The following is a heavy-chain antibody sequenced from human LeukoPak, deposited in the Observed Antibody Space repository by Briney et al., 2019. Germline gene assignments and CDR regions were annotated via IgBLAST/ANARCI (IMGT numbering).Heavy chain of an antibody. CDR1: GFTFSSYA. CDR2: ISGSGGST. CDR3: AKEGGHYDSSGYYYPDY. Sequence: GSLRLSCAASGFTFSSYAMSWVRQAPGKGLEWVSAISGSGGSTYYADSVKGRFTISRDNSKNTLYLQMNSLRAEDTAVYYCAKEGGHYDSSGYYYPDYWGQGTLVTVSS. D-gene: IGHD3-22*01. J-gene: IGHJ4*02. V-gene: IGHV3-23*01.